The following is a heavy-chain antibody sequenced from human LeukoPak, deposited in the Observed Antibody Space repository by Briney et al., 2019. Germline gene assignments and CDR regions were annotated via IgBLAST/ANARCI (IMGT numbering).Heavy chain of an antibody. D-gene: IGHD2-15*01. J-gene: IGHJ4*02. CDR2: IYTSGST. V-gene: IGHV4-4*07. CDR1: GGSISSYY. CDR3: ARNSCPSGSCYENRGYFDY. Sequence: SSETLSLTCTVSGGSISSYYWSWIRQPAGKGLEWIGRIYTSGSTNYNPSLKSRVTMSVDTSKNQFSLKLSSVTAADTAVYYCARNSCPSGSCYENRGYFDYWGQGTLVTVSS.